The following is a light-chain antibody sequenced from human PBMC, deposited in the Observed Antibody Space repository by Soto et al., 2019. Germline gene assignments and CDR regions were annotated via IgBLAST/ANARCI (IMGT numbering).Light chain of an antibody. CDR2: GAS. CDR1: PSVSSN. J-gene: IGKJ5*01. V-gene: IGKV3-15*01. CDR3: KQYYDWPIT. Sequence: EILMPPSQETMSVPPVASANLSWRASPSVSSNLAWYQQKPGQAPRMLIYGASTRATGIQTRFSGSGSGTEFTLTISSMQSEDFSLYYCKQYYDWPITFGQGKQLEI.